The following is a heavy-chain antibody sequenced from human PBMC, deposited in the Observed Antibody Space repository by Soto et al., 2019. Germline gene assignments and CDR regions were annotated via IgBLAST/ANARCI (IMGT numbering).Heavy chain of an antibody. CDR1: GGTFSSYA. V-gene: IGHV1-69*13. J-gene: IGHJ4*02. Sequence: SVKVSCKASGGTFSSYAIDWLRQAPGQGLEWMGGITPLFGTPKYAQRFQGKITITADESTRTAYMELRSLRSEDTAVYYCARGVHYDSSGYYYFYWGQGTLVTVSS. CDR2: ITPLFGTP. CDR3: ARGVHYDSSGYYYFY. D-gene: IGHD3-22*01.